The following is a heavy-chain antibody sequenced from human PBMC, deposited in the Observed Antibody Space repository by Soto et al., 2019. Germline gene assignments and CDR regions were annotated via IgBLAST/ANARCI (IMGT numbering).Heavy chain of an antibody. CDR1: GGSISSSSYY. CDR2: IYYSGST. V-gene: IGHV4-39*01. Sequence: SETLSLTCTVSGGSISSSSYYWGWIRQPPGKGLEWIGSIYYSGSTYYNPSLKSRVTISVDTSKNQFSLKLSSVAAADTAVYYCARSKYDFWTTDAFDIWGQGTMVTVSS. J-gene: IGHJ3*02. CDR3: ARSKYDFWTTDAFDI. D-gene: IGHD3-3*01.